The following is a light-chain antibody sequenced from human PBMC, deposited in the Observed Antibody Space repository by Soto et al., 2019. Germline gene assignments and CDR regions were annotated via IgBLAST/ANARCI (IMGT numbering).Light chain of an antibody. CDR1: QSVDIS. J-gene: IGKJ1*01. V-gene: IGKV3-15*01. CDR3: QQYRSWPRT. CDR2: GAS. Sequence: ESVLTQSPGTLSLSPGERVTLSCRASQSVDISLAWYQQKPGQAPRLLIYGASTRATDMPGTFSGRGSGTEFTLTISSLRPEDFAVYYCQQYRSWPRTFGQGTKVDIK.